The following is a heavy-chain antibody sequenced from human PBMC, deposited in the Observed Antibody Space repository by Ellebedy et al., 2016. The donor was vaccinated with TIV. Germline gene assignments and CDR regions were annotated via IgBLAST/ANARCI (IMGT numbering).Heavy chain of an antibody. D-gene: IGHD5-12*01. J-gene: IGHJ1*01. CDR1: GGTFTSNT. Sequence: AASVKVSCKASGGTFTSNTITWVRQAPGQGLEWMGGVIPIFVTPNYAQKFQGRVTITADDSTSTVYMELSSLRSEDTAVYYCARERSSGYGAYEHWGQGTLVTVSS. V-gene: IGHV1-69*13. CDR2: VIPIFVTP. CDR3: ARERSSGYGAYEH.